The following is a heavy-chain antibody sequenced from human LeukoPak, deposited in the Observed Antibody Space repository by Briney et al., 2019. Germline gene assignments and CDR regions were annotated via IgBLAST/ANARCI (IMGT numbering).Heavy chain of an antibody. D-gene: IGHD3-10*01. CDR2: ISGSGGST. CDR1: GFTFSSYA. Sequence: PGGSLRLSCAASGFTFSSYAMSWVRQAPGKGLEWVSAISGSGGSTYYADSVKGRFTISRDNSKNTLYLQMNSLRAEDTAVYYCARVTGITVASGGAFDLWGQGTMVTVSS. J-gene: IGHJ3*01. CDR3: ARVTGITVASGGAFDL. V-gene: IGHV3-23*01.